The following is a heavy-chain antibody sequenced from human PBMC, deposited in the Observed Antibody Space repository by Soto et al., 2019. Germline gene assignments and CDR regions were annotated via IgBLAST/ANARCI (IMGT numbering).Heavy chain of an antibody. D-gene: IGHD3-10*01. CDR1: GFTFSSYA. CDR3: AKGGKYYYGSGSYYKGY. V-gene: IGHV3-23*01. CDR2: ISGSGGST. J-gene: IGHJ4*02. Sequence: GGSLRLSCAASGFTFSSYAMSWVRQAPGKGLEWVSAISGSGGSTYYADSVKGRFTISRDNSKNTLYLQMNSLRAEDTAVYYCAKGGKYYYGSGSYYKGYWGQGTLVTVSS.